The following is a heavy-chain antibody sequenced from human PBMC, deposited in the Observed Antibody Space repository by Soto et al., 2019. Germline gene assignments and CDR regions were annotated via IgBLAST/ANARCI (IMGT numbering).Heavy chain of an antibody. D-gene: IGHD2-15*01. J-gene: IGHJ4*02. CDR1: GFAFTTYG. V-gene: IGHV3-30*18. CDR2: ISYDGGTR. CDR3: AKDFGRLLAATPDS. Sequence: VQPGRSLRLSCAASGFAFTTYGMHWVRQAPGKGLEWLAFISYDGGTRYHSASVRGRFTISRDASKNTLYLLMDSLRPEDTAVYYCAKDFGRLLAATPDSWGQGTLVTVSS.